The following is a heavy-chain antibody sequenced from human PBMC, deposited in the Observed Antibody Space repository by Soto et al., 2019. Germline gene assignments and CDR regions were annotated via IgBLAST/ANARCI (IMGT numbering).Heavy chain of an antibody. D-gene: IGHD2-21*02. J-gene: IGHJ6*02. Sequence: QVQLVESGGGVVQPGKSLRLSCAASGFTPSSYAVHWVRQAPGKGLEWVAVISYDGGNKHYADSVKGRFTISRDNSKNTLFLQMNSLRPEDTAVYYCARDGVVVTAVGYGLDVWGQGTTVTVSS. CDR3: ARDGVVVTAVGYGLDV. V-gene: IGHV3-30-3*01. CDR1: GFTPSSYA. CDR2: ISYDGGNK.